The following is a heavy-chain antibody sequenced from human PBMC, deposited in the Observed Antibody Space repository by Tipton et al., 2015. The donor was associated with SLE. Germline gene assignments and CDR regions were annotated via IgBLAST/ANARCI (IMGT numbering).Heavy chain of an antibody. CDR1: GFPFDDYA. Sequence: SLRLSCAASGFPFDDYALHWVRQAPGKGLEWVSGLSWNSGSIGYADFVRGRFTISRDNAKNSLYLQMNSLRAEDPALYYCAKDIGETYYYDTSCLGAFDIWGQGTMVTVAS. J-gene: IGHJ3*02. V-gene: IGHV3-9*01. D-gene: IGHD3-22*01. CDR3: AKDIGETYYYDTSCLGAFDI. CDR2: LSWNSGSI.